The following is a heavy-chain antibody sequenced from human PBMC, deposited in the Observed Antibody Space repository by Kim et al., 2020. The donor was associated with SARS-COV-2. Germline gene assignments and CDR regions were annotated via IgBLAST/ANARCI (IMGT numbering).Heavy chain of an antibody. D-gene: IGHD3-10*01. J-gene: IGHJ6*02. V-gene: IGHV1-2*02. Sequence: QKFQGRVTMTRDPSISTAYMELSRLRSDDTAVYYCARGPITMVRGSGMDVWGQGTTVTVSS. CDR3: ARGPITMVRGSGMDV.